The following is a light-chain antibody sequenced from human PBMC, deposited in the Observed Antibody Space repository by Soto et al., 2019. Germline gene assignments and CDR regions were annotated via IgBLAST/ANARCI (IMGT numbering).Light chain of an antibody. CDR3: QQYDSAPWT. CDR1: QSVSSSY. J-gene: IGKJ1*01. V-gene: IGKV3-20*01. CDR2: GAY. Sequence: EIVLTQSPGTLSLSPGERATLPCRARQSVSSSYLAWYQQKPGQAPRLLIYGAYSRATDLPDRFSVSGSGTDFTLTISRLEPEDFAVYYCQQYDSAPWTFGQGTKVEIK.